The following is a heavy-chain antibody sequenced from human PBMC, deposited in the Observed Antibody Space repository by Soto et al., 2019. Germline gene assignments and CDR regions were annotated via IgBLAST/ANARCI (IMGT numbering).Heavy chain of an antibody. CDR2: INHSGST. J-gene: IGHJ6*03. CDR3: ASLPMGIAARPRPLYYYYYMDV. V-gene: IGHV4-34*01. Sequence: SETLSLTCAVYGGSFSGYYWSWIRQPPGKGLEWIGEINHSGSTNYNPSLKSRDTISVDTSKNQFSLKLSSVTAADTAVYYCASLPMGIAARPRPLYYYYYMDVWGKGTTVTVSS. CDR1: GGSFSGYY. D-gene: IGHD6-6*01.